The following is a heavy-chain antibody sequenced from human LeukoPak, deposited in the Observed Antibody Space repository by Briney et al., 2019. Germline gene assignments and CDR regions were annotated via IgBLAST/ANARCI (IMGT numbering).Heavy chain of an antibody. CDR1: GYTFTGYY. CDR3: ARTFYDTLDSDAFDF. Sequence: ASVKVSCKASGYTFTGYYMHWVRQAPGQGLEWMGWINPDSGGTNNAQKFQGRVTMTRDTSISTAYMELSRLRSDDTAVYYCARTFYDTLDSDAFDFWGQGTMVIVS. CDR2: INPDSGGT. D-gene: IGHD2/OR15-2a*01. V-gene: IGHV1-2*02. J-gene: IGHJ3*01.